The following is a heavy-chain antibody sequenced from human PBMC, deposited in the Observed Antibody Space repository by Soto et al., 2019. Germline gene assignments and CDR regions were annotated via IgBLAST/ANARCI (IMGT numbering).Heavy chain of an antibody. CDR1: GGTFSSYA. Sequence: SVKVSCKASGGTFSSYAISWVRQAPGQGLEWMGGIIPIFGTANYAQKFQGRVTITADESTSTAYMELSSLRSEDTAVYYCARVARGFDHHYGMDVWGQGTTVTVSS. CDR3: ARVARGFDHHYGMDV. J-gene: IGHJ6*02. D-gene: IGHD3-10*01. V-gene: IGHV1-69*13. CDR2: IIPIFGTA.